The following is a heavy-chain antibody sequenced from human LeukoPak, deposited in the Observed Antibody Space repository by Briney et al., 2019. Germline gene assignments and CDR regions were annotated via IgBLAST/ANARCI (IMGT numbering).Heavy chain of an antibody. CDR2: IYNSGST. V-gene: IGHV4-59*01. CDR3: AREFCY. CDR1: GGSSTAYY. J-gene: IGHJ4*02. Sequence: SETLSPACTVSGGSSTAYYTASIRQPPGKGLEWIGLIYNSGSTNYNPSLKSRVIISADTSKNQFSLKLTSVTAADTAVYYCAREFCYWGQGTLVTVSS.